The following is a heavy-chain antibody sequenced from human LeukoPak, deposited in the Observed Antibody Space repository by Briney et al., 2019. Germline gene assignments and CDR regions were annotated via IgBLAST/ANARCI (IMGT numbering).Heavy chain of an antibody. CDR1: GFTFSSYA. CDR3: VTRVKSTGDY. Sequence: GGSLRLSCAASGFTFSSYAMNWVRQAPGKGLEWIGRIKTKTDGGTTEYAAPVKGRFTISRDDSKNTVYLQMNSLKTEDTALYYCVTRVKSTGDYWGQGTLVTVSS. V-gene: IGHV3-15*01. D-gene: IGHD1-1*01. J-gene: IGHJ4*02. CDR2: IKTKTDGGTT.